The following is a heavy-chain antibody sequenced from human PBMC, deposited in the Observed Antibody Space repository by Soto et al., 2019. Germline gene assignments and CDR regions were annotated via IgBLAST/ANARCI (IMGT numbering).Heavy chain of an antibody. J-gene: IGHJ6*02. CDR3: AKIITIFGVVTNYGMDV. D-gene: IGHD3-3*01. V-gene: IGHV3-23*01. CDR1: GFTFSSYA. CDR2: ISGSGGST. Sequence: EVQLLESGGGLVQPGGSLRLSCAASGFTFSSYAMSWVRQAPGKGLEWVSAISGSGGSTYYADSVKGRFTISRDNSKNPLYLQMNSLRAEDTAVYYCAKIITIFGVVTNYGMDVWGQGTTVTVSS.